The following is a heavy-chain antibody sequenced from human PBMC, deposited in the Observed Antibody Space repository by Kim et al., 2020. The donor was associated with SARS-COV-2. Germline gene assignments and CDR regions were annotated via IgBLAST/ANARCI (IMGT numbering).Heavy chain of an antibody. CDR1: GGSVSSNGYY. V-gene: IGHV4-39*01. CDR3: ARQRGYTDGFIDY. D-gene: IGHD5-18*01. J-gene: IGHJ4*02. CDR2: IYYSGSS. Sequence: SETLSLTCTVSGGSVSSNGYYWGWIRQPPGKGLEWIGSIYYSGSSYYNASLKSRVTISVDTSKNQFSLILTAVTAADTAAYYCARQRGYTDGFIDYWGQG.